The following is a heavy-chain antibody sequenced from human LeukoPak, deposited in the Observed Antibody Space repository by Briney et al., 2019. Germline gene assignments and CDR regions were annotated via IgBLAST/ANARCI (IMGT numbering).Heavy chain of an antibody. D-gene: IGHD2-15*01. V-gene: IGHV1-2*02. CDR3: AREVVVVADLFDY. Sequence: ASVKVSCKASGYTFTGYYMHWMRQAPGQGLEWMGWINPNSSGTNYAQKFQGRVTMTRDTSISTAYMELSRLRSDDTAVYYCAREVVVVADLFDYWGQGTLVTVSS. CDR2: INPNSSGT. CDR1: GYTFTGYY. J-gene: IGHJ4*02.